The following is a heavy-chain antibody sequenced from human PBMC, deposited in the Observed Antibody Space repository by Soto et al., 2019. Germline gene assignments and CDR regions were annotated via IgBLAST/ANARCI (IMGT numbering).Heavy chain of an antibody. V-gene: IGHV1-69*02. CDR3: ARNGPYCSSTSCYFDY. CDR2: IIPILGIA. J-gene: IGHJ4*02. Sequence: SVKVSCKASGGTFSSYTISWVRQAPGQGLEWMGRIIPILGIANYAQKFQGRVTITADKSTSTAYMELSSLRSEDTAVYYCARNGPYCSSTSCYFDYWGQGTLVTVS. D-gene: IGHD2-2*01. CDR1: GGTFSSYT.